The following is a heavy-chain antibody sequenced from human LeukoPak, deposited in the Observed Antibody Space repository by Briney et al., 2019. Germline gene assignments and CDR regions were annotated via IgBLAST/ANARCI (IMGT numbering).Heavy chain of an antibody. D-gene: IGHD5-18*01. J-gene: IGHJ4*02. Sequence: GGSLRLSCAASGFTFSSYWMHWVRQAPGKGLVWVSRINTDGSSTSYADSVKGRFTISRDNAKNTLYLQMNSLRAEDTAVYYCARARIQLWFDYWGQGTLVTVPS. CDR2: INTDGSST. CDR3: ARARIQLWFDY. V-gene: IGHV3-74*01. CDR1: GFTFSSYW.